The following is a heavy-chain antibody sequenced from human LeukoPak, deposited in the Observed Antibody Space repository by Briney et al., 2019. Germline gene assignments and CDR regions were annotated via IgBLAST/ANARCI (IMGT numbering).Heavy chain of an antibody. CDR1: GYTFTGYY. D-gene: IGHD3-22*01. V-gene: IGHV1-2*02. CDR3: ATINYYDSSLFDY. J-gene: IGHJ4*02. CDR2: INPNSGGT. Sequence: GASVTVSCKASGYTFTGYYMHWVRQAPGQGLEWMGWINPNSGGTNYAQKFQGRVTMTRDTSISTAYMELSRLRSDDTAVYYCATINYYDSSLFDYWGQGTLVTVSS.